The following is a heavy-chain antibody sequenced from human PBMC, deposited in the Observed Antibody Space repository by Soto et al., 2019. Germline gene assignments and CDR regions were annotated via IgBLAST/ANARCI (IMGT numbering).Heavy chain of an antibody. CDR1: GFTFDDYA. D-gene: IGHD1-26*01. J-gene: IGHJ6*02. Sequence: EVQLVESGGGLVKPGGSLRLSCAASGFTFDDYAMHWVRQAPGKGLEWVSGINWNSGSIGYTDSVKARFTISRDNAKNSLYLQMNSLRTEDTALYYCAKDVSGRGSFYYHFGMDVWGHGTTVTVSS. CDR2: INWNSGSI. V-gene: IGHV3-9*01. CDR3: AKDVSGRGSFYYHFGMDV.